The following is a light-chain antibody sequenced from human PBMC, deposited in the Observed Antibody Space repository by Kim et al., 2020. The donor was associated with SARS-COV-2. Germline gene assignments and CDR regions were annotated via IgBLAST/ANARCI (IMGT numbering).Light chain of an antibody. J-gene: IGLJ3*02. V-gene: IGLV3-1*01. CDR2: QDS. Sequence: SYELTQPPSESVSPGQTASITCSGDKLGDKYACWYQQKPGQSPVLVIYQDSKRPSGIPERFSGSNSGNTATLTISGTQAMDEADYYCQAWDSSTNWVFGG. CDR3: QAWDSSTNWV. CDR1: KLGDKY.